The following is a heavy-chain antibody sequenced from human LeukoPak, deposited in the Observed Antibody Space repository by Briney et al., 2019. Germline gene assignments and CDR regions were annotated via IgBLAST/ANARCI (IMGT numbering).Heavy chain of an antibody. J-gene: IGHJ6*02. CDR2: INAGNGNT. D-gene: IGHD2-21*01. CDR3: ARARVSGPYYYGMDV. Sequence: ASVKVSCKASGYTFTSYAMHWVRQAPGQRLEWMGWINAGNGNTKYSQKFQGRVTITRDTSASTAYMELSSLRSEDTAVYYCARARVSGPYYYGMDVWGQGTTVTVSS. CDR1: GYTFTSYA. V-gene: IGHV1-3*01.